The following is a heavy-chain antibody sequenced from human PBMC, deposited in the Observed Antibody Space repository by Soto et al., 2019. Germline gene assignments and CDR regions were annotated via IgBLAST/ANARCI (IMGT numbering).Heavy chain of an antibody. CDR1: GDRFTGYW. CDR2: IYPGDSDT. V-gene: IGHV5-51*01. Sequence: RVCYKGSGDRFTGYWSGWVSQMPGKGLEWMGIIYPGDSDTRYSPSFQGQVTISADKSISTAYLQWSSLKASDTAMYYCARERAGYPFDYCAQGTLVTVYS. J-gene: IGHJ4*02. CDR3: ARERAGYPFDY. D-gene: IGHD3-9*01.